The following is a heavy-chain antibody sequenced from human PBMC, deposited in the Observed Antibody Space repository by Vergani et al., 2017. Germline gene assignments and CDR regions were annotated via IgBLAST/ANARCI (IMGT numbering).Heavy chain of an antibody. J-gene: IGHJ4*02. CDR3: AKDQFPSSDFDFWSGYLWKSPDY. CDR2: LSGSGDNT. Sequence: EVQLLESGGGLVQPGGSLRLSCAASGFTFSNYVMSWVRQAPGKGLEWVSTLSGSGDNTYYADSVKGRFTISRDNSKTTLYLQMNSLSPEDTAVYYCAKDQFPSSDFDFWSGYLWKSPDYWGQGTLVTVSS. D-gene: IGHD3-3*01. V-gene: IGHV3-23*01. CDR1: GFTFSNYV.